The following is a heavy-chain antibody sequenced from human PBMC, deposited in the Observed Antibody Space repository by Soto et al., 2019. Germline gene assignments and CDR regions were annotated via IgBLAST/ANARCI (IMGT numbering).Heavy chain of an antibody. J-gene: IGHJ4*02. Sequence: PSETLSLTCTVSGDSISSRGYYCSWIRQFPGKGLEWIGYISYSESTDYNPSLKSRVTISADTSKNQFSLKLSSVTAADTAVYYCAGGNDYAKIGYWGQGAQVTVYS. V-gene: IGHV4-31*02. CDR3: AGGNDYAKIGY. CDR1: GDSISSRGYY. CDR2: ISYSEST. D-gene: IGHD4-17*01.